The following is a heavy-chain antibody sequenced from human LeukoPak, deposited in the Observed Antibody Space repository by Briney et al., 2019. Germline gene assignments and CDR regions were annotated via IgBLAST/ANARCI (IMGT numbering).Heavy chain of an antibody. CDR2: IAHDGTT. D-gene: IGHD1-26*01. Sequence: SETLSLICGVSGGSIDITNYWSWVRQAPGKGLEWIGEIAHDGTTNYNPSLRSRVAMSFDRANNQFSLSLTSVTAADTAVYYCTREDRPYCPFAYWGQGVLVTVSS. J-gene: IGHJ4*02. V-gene: IGHV4-4*02. CDR3: TREDRPYCPFAY. CDR1: GGSIDITNY.